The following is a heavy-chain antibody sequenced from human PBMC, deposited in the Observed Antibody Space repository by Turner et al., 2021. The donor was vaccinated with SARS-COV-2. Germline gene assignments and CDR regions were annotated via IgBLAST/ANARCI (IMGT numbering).Heavy chain of an antibody. J-gene: IGHJ4*02. CDR3: VKGSY. Sequence: EVQLVESGGGLVQPGGSLRLSCSASGFSFSSYAMHWVRQTQGKGLEYVSASSSNGGSTYYADSVKGRFTISRDNSKNTLYLQMSSLRAEDTAVYYCVKGSYWGQGTLVTVSS. CDR1: GFSFSSYA. CDR2: SSSNGGST. V-gene: IGHV3-64D*06.